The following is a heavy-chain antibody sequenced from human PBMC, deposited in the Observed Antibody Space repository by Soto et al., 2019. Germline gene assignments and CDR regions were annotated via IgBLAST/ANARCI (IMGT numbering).Heavy chain of an antibody. D-gene: IGHD1-26*01. Sequence: PSETLSLTCPVSGGSVSSNSCYWIWFLQPPGKGLELILYIYYSGNTNYNPSLKSRVTISVDTSKNHFSLRVNSVTAADTAVYYCARDYYARVGIHWVDPWGQGTLVTVSS. CDR3: ARDYYARVGIHWVDP. J-gene: IGHJ5*02. CDR1: GGSVSSNSCY. CDR2: IYYSGNT. V-gene: IGHV4-61*03.